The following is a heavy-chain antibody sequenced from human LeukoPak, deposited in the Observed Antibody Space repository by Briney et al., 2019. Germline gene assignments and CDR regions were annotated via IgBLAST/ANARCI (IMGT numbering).Heavy chain of an antibody. J-gene: IGHJ5*02. CDR3: AKDRQNYYGSGSYYSNWFDP. V-gene: IGHV3-23*01. CDR2: ISGSGGST. Sequence: GGSLRLSCAASGFTFSSYAMSWVRQAPGKGLEWVSAISGSGGSTYYADSVKGRFTISRGNSKSTLYLQMNSLRAEDTAVYYCAKDRQNYYGSGSYYSNWFDPWGQGTLVTVSS. CDR1: GFTFSSYA. D-gene: IGHD3-10*01.